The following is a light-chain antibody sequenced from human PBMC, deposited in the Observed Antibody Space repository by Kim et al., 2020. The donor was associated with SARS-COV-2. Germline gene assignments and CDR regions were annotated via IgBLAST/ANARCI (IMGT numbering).Light chain of an antibody. CDR2: LNSDGSH. Sequence: VKLTFTLSRGHSSYAIAWHQQQPEKGPRYLMKLNSDGSHSKGDGIPDRFSGSSSGAERYLTISSLQSEDEADYYCQTWGTGILVVFGGGTQLTVL. CDR1: RGHSSYA. CDR3: QTWGTGILVV. J-gene: IGLJ2*01. V-gene: IGLV4-69*01.